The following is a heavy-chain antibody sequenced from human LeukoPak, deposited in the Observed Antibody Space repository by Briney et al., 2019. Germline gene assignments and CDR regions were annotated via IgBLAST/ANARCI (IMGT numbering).Heavy chain of an antibody. CDR3: ARDSPGYLAYDS. V-gene: IGHV3-7*04. CDR2: IKEDGSAT. Sequence: GGSLTLSCAASGFTFSSYSMNWVRQAPGKGPEWVANIKEDGSATYYVDSVKGRFTIARDNAKKSLYLQMNSLRAEDTAVYYCARDSPGYLAYDSWGQGTLVTVSS. CDR1: GFTFSSYS. D-gene: IGHD1-1*01. J-gene: IGHJ4*02.